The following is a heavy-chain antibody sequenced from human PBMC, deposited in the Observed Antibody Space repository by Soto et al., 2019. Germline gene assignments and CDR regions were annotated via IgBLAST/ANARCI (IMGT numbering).Heavy chain of an antibody. CDR2: IYYSGST. D-gene: IGHD2-21*02. V-gene: IGHV4-39*01. J-gene: IGHJ5*02. Sequence: QLQLQESGPGLVKPSETLSLTCSVSGGSISSSSYFWGWLRQPPGKGLEWIGSIYYSGSTYYTPSLKLGVTVSVDTSKNQFALKLRSVTAADTAVYYCARHPSDFWVDPGGQGTLVTVSS. CDR1: GGSISSSSYF. CDR3: ARHPSDFWVDP.